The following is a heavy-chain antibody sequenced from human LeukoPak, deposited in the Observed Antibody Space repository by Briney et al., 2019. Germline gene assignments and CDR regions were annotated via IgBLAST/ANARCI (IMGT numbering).Heavy chain of an antibody. CDR2: IYSSGST. CDR3: AKSGGYGLIDY. D-gene: IGHD1-26*01. J-gene: IGHJ4*02. Sequence: SETLSLTCTVSGASVSGSPYYWGWTRQPPGKGPEWIGSIYSSGSTYYNASLQSRVTISIETSKNQISLRLNSVTAADTAIYYCAKSGGYGLIDYWGQGTLVTVSS. CDR1: GASVSGSPYY. V-gene: IGHV4-39*01.